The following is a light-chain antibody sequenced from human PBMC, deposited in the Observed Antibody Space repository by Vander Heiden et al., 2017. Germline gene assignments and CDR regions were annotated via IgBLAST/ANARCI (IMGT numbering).Light chain of an antibody. V-gene: IGKV1-39*01. CDR2: AAS. CDR1: QSISSY. J-gene: IGKJ4*01. CDR3: QQSYRTPPLT. Sequence: DIQITQSPSSLSASVGDRVTITCRASQSISSYLNWYQQKPGKAPKLLIYAASSLQSGVPSRLSGSGSGTEFTLTISSLQPEDFATEYCQQSYRTPPLTFGGGTKVEIK.